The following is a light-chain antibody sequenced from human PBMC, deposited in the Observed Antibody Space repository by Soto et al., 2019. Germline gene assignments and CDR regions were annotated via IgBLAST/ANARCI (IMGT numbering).Light chain of an antibody. V-gene: IGKV3-20*01. CDR1: QSISRY. Sequence: IVLTQSPGTLSLSPGERTTLSCRASQSISRYLAWYQQKPGQGPRLLIYGASSRATGTPDRFSGSGSGTDFTLTINRLEPEDSALYYCQQYGSSPPTFGQGTKVDIK. CDR3: QQYGSSPPT. J-gene: IGKJ1*01. CDR2: GAS.